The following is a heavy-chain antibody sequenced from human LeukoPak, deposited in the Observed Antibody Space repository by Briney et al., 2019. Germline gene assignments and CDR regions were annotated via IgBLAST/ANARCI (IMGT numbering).Heavy chain of an antibody. CDR3: ARDGGYGRVDY. Sequence: PGGSLRLSCAASGFTFSSYWMHWVRRTPGKGLVWVSRISSDGNNTRYADSVKGRFTVSRDNAKNTLYLQMISLGADDTAVYYCARDGGYGRVDYWGQGTLVTVSS. V-gene: IGHV3-74*01. CDR2: ISSDGNNT. CDR1: GFTFSSYW. J-gene: IGHJ4*02. D-gene: IGHD5-12*01.